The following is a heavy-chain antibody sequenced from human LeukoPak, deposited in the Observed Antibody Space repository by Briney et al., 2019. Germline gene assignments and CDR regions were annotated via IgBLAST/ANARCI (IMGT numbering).Heavy chain of an antibody. D-gene: IGHD4-17*01. V-gene: IGHV3-23*01. CDR2: ISDIGRA. Sequence: GGSLRLSCAASGFTFGSYAMSWFRQAPGKGLEWVSGISDIGRAYHAGSVKGRFIISRDNSKNMLYVQVNNLGAEDTAIYYCAKAPPSLYGDFGPYYFDYWGQGTLVTVSS. J-gene: IGHJ4*02. CDR1: GFTFGSYA. CDR3: AKAPPSLYGDFGPYYFDY.